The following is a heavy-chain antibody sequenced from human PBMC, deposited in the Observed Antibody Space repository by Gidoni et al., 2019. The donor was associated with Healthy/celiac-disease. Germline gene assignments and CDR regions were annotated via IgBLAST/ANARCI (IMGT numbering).Heavy chain of an antibody. CDR2: INHSGST. D-gene: IGHD2-15*01. Sequence: QVQLQQWGAGLLKPSETLSLTCAVYGGSFSGYYWSWIRQPPGKGLEWIGEINHSGSTNYNPSLKSRVTISVDTSKNQFSLKLSSVTAADTAVYYCARLYSEGCSGGSCYPSYYYYYMDVWGKGTTVTVSS. CDR1: GGSFSGYY. V-gene: IGHV4-34*01. CDR3: ARLYSEGCSGGSCYPSYYYYYMDV. J-gene: IGHJ6*03.